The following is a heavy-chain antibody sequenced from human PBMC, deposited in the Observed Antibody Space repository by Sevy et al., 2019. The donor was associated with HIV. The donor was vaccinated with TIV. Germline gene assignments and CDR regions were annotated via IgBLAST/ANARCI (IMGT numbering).Heavy chain of an antibody. CDR1: GFTFSSYS. CDR2: ISSSSSYI. D-gene: IGHD5-12*01. J-gene: IGHJ4*02. V-gene: IGHV3-21*01. CDR3: ARDRGYSGYDYGPHKGYFDY. Sequence: GGSLRLSCAASGFTFSSYSMNWVRQAPGKGLEWVSSISSSSSYIFYSDSVKGRFTISRDNAKNSLYLQMNSLRAEDTAVYSCARDRGYSGYDYGPHKGYFDYWGQGTLVTVSS.